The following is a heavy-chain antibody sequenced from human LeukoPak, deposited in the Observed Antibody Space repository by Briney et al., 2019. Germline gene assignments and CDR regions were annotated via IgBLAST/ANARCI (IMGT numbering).Heavy chain of an antibody. Sequence: ASVKVSCKASGYTFTGYYMHGVRQAPGQGLEWMGWINLNSGGTNYAQKFQGRVTMTRDTSISTAYMELSRLRSDDTAVYYCARVRRLYPFDYWGQGTLVTVSS. V-gene: IGHV1-2*02. CDR2: INLNSGGT. J-gene: IGHJ4*02. CDR3: ARVRRLYPFDY. CDR1: GYTFTGYY. D-gene: IGHD4-23*01.